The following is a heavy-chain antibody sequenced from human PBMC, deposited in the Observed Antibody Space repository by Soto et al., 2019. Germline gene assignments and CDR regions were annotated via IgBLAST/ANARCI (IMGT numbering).Heavy chain of an antibody. CDR1: GYTFTSYD. Sequence: ASVKVSCKASGYTFTSYDINWVRQATGQGLEWMGWMNPNSGNTGYAQKFQGRVTMTRNTSISTAYMELSSLRSEDTAVYYCARVPSSGWPYFFDYWGLGTLVTVS. J-gene: IGHJ4*02. V-gene: IGHV1-8*01. CDR3: ARVPSSGWPYFFDY. CDR2: MNPNSGNT. D-gene: IGHD6-19*01.